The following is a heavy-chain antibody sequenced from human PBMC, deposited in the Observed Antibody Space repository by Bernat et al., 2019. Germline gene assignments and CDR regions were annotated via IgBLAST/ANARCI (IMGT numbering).Heavy chain of an antibody. J-gene: IGHJ4*02. V-gene: IGHV3-23*01. CDR3: ARGPPCSGGTCFDY. CDR1: GFTFSSYA. Sequence: EVQLLESGGGLVQPGGSLRLSCAASGFTFSSYAMSWVRQAPGKGLEWVSAISGSGGSTYYADSVKGRFTISRDNSKNTLYLQMNSLKTEDTAVYYCARGPPCSGGTCFDYWGQGTLVTVSS. D-gene: IGHD2-15*01. CDR2: ISGSGGST.